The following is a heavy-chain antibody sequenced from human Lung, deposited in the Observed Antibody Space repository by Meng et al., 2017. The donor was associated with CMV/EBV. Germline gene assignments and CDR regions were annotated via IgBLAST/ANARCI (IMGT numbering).Heavy chain of an antibody. CDR3: ACNSGDC. CDR1: GFTFSSHW. Sequence: GESXKISWAASGFTFSSHWMCWVRQAPGKGLEWVANIKADGGEKYYVDSVKGRFTVSRDNAKNSLYLQMNSLRAEDTAVYYCACNSGDCWGQGTLVTVSS. CDR2: IKADGGEK. D-gene: IGHD3-10*01. V-gene: IGHV3-7*01. J-gene: IGHJ4*02.